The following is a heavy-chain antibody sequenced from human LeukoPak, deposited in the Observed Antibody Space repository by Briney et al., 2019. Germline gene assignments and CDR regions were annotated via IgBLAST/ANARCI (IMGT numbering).Heavy chain of an antibody. CDR1: GGSISSGGYY. D-gene: IGHD3-9*01. Sequence: SETLSLTCTVSGGSISSGGYYWSWIRQHPGKGLEWIGYIYYSGSTYYNPSLKSRVTISVDTSKNQFSLKLSSVTAADTAVYYCARWNYDILTGYRYFDYWGQGTLVTVSS. CDR3: ARWNYDILTGYRYFDY. J-gene: IGHJ4*02. V-gene: IGHV4-31*03. CDR2: IYYSGST.